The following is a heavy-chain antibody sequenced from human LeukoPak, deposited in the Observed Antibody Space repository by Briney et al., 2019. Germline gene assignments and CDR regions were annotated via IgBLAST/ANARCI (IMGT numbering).Heavy chain of an antibody. Sequence: SETLSLTCTVSGGSISSYYWSWIRQPAGKGLEWIGRIYTSGSTNYNPSLKSRVTMSVDTSKNLFSLKLSSVTAADTAVYYCARNGYYDSSGYYYDLADYWGQGTLVTVSS. D-gene: IGHD3-22*01. V-gene: IGHV4-4*07. CDR2: IYTSGST. J-gene: IGHJ4*02. CDR3: ARNGYYDSSGYYYDLADY. CDR1: GGSISSYY.